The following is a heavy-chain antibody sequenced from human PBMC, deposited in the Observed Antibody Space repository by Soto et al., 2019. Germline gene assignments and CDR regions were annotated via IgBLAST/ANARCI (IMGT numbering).Heavy chain of an antibody. CDR2: IDAANGKT. CDR3: ARDRTVQLERRGAPDY. D-gene: IGHD1-1*01. Sequence: QVQLVQSGAEMKKPGASVKFSCKTSGYIFTNYAIHWVRQAPGQSLEWLGWIDAANGKTEFSQRFQGRVTLTRDTSATTAHMELSSLTSEDTAVYYCARDRTVQLERRGAPDYWGQGTLVTVSS. J-gene: IGHJ4*02. CDR1: GYIFTNYA. V-gene: IGHV1-3*01.